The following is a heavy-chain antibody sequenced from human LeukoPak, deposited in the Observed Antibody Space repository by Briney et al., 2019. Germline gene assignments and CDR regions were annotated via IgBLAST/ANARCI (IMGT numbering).Heavy chain of an antibody. J-gene: IGHJ4*02. CDR1: GGSTSSYY. CDR3: ARDPGSWYFDY. V-gene: IGHV4-59*01. Sequence: SETLSLTCTVSGGSTSSYYWSWIRQPPGKGLEWIGYIYYSGTTNYNPSLKSQVTISVDTSKNQFSLKLSSVTAADTAVYYCARDPGSWYFDYWGQGTLVTVSS. CDR2: IYYSGTT. D-gene: IGHD2-15*01.